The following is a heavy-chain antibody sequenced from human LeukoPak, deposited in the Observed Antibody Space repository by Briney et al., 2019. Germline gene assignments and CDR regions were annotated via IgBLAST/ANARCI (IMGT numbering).Heavy chain of an antibody. Sequence: GASVKVSCKASGYTFTGYYMHWVRQAPGQGLEWMGWINPNSGGTNYAQKFQGRVTMTRDTSISTAYMELSRLRSDDTAVYYCARMGLAAAGTRDAFDIWGQGTMVTVSS. CDR3: ARMGLAAAGTRDAFDI. V-gene: IGHV1-2*02. D-gene: IGHD6-13*01. J-gene: IGHJ3*02. CDR2: INPNSGGT. CDR1: GYTFTGYY.